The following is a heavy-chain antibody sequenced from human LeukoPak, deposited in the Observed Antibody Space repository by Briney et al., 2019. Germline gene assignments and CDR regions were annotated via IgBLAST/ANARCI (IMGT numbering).Heavy chain of an antibody. CDR2: IIPIFGKA. J-gene: IGHJ4*02. V-gene: IGHV1-69*04. D-gene: IGHD3-22*01. CDR3: ARERYYDSSGHNPPKYFDS. Sequence: GASVKVSCKTSGGTFSNNDISWVRQAPGQGLEWIGRIIPIFGKAESAQNFQGRVTLTADKSTNTVYMEMRSLRSDDTAVYFCARERYYDSSGHNPPKYFDSWGQGSLVTVSS. CDR1: GGTFSNND.